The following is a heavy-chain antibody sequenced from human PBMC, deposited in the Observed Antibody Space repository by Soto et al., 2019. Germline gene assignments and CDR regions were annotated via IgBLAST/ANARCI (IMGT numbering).Heavy chain of an antibody. V-gene: IGHV5-51*01. CDR3: ARREYCSGGSCYSDYYYGMDV. CDR1: GYSFTRYW. J-gene: IGHJ6*02. D-gene: IGHD2-15*01. CDR2: IYPGDSDT. Sequence: GESLKISCKGSGYSFTRYWIGWVRQMPGKGLEWMGIIYPGDSDTRYSPSFQGQVTISADKSISTAYLQWSSLKASDTAMYYCARREYCSGGSCYSDYYYGMDVWGQGTTVTVAS.